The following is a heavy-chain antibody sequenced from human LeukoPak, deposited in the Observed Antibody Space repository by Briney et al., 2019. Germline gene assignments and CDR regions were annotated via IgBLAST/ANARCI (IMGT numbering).Heavy chain of an antibody. D-gene: IGHD4-17*01. J-gene: IGHJ3*02. CDR1: GFTFSSYW. Sequence: GGSLRLSCAASGFTFSSYWMSWVRQAPGKGLEWVATVLGSGVPTYYAESVQGRFTISRDNSKNTLYLQMSSLRAEDTAIYYCAKDPNGDYIGTFDIWGQGTMVIVS. V-gene: IGHV3-23*01. CDR2: VLGSGVPT. CDR3: AKDPNGDYIGTFDI.